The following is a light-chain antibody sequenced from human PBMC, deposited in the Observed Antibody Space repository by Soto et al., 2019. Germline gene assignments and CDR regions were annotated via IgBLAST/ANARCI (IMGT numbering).Light chain of an antibody. J-gene: IGLJ2*01. Sequence: QSALTQPASVSGSPGQSITISCTGTSSDVGGYNYVSWYQQHPGKAPKLMIYDVSNQPSGVSNRFSGSKSGNTASLTISGLQAEDEADYYCSSYTSSSTLVVFGGGTKLNVL. CDR2: DVS. CDR3: SSYTSSSTLVV. CDR1: SSDVGGYNY. V-gene: IGLV2-14*01.